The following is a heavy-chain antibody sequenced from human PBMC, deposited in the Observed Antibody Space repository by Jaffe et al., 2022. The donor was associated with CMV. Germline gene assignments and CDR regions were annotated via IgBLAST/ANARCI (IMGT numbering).Heavy chain of an antibody. Sequence: DVQLVQSGAEVKKPGESLKISCKGSGYSFSTYWIGWVRQMPGKGLEWMAMIYPDNSETKYSPSLQGQVTISADKSISTAYLRWNSLKASDTAMYYCATRGFENYDGNFEYWGQGTLVTVSS. CDR3: ATRGFENYDGNFEY. J-gene: IGHJ4*02. V-gene: IGHV5-51*01. D-gene: IGHD5-12*01. CDR1: GYSFSTYW. CDR2: IYPDNSET.